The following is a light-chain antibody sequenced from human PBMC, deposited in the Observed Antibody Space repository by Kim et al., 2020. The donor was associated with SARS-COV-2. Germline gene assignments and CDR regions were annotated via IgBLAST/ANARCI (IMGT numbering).Light chain of an antibody. Sequence: PGKTAAITSGGNNIGSKSVLWYQQKPGEAPVLVIYYDSDRPSGIPERLSGANTGNTATLTNSRVEDGDEADYYCQVWDSSSNHPWVFGGGTQLTVL. CDR2: YDS. J-gene: IGLJ3*02. CDR3: QVWDSSSNHPWV. V-gene: IGLV3-21*04. CDR1: NIGSKS.